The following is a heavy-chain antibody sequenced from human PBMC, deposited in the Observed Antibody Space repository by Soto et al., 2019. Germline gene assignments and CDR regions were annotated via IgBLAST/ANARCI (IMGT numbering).Heavy chain of an antibody. Sequence: SETLSLTSTVPGGSVNIGTYYWSWNRQPPGKGLEWIGFIHYSGSTNYNPSLKGRVTMSVDTSKNQFSLKLTSVNTADTAIYYCTRGGDPYKTGHWGQGTLVTVS. D-gene: IGHD2-21*01. CDR1: GGSVNIGTYY. CDR3: TRGGDPYKTGH. V-gene: IGHV4-61*01. J-gene: IGHJ4*02. CDR2: IHYSGST.